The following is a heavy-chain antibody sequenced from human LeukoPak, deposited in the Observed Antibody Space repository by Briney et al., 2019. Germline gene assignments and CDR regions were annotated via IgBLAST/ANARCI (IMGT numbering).Heavy chain of an antibody. Sequence: QPGRSLRLSCAASGFTFSSYAMHWVRQAPGKGLEWVAVISYDGSNKYYADSVKGRFTISRDNSKNTLYLQMNSLRAEDTAVYYCARESVGGLRFLGGYYYYGMDVWGLGTTVTVSS. CDR2: ISYDGSNK. D-gene: IGHD3-3*01. V-gene: IGHV3-30-3*01. CDR1: GFTFSSYA. CDR3: ARESVGGLRFLGGYYYYGMDV. J-gene: IGHJ6*02.